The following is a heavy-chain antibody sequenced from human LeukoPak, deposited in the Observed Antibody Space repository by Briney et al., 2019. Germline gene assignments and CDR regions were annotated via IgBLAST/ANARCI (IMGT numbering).Heavy chain of an antibody. Sequence: GGCLRLSREQPGFLSTNFVVRSVSAGLGGGLGRVALIWYDGRTKLHGDFVRGRFTIPRDNSANTLYLQIRSLRVEDTAVYYCEREWGRIAVAGGPGYWGQGALVTVSS. CDR1: GFLSTNFV. J-gene: IGHJ4*02. V-gene: IGHV3-33*01. CDR2: IWYDGRTK. D-gene: IGHD6-19*01. CDR3: EREWGRIAVAGGPGY.